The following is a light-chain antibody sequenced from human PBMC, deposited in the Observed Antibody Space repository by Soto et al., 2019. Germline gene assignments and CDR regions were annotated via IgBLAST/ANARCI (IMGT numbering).Light chain of an antibody. CDR3: QQYSRYSYT. V-gene: IGKV1-5*03. CDR2: KTS. CDR1: QTTTNC. Sequence: DIQMTQSPSTLSASVGDRVTITCRASQTTTNCLAWYQQKPGKAPKLLIYKTSSLESGVPSRFSGSGSGTEFTLTISSLQPDDFASYYCQQYSRYSYTFGQGTKLEI. J-gene: IGKJ2*01.